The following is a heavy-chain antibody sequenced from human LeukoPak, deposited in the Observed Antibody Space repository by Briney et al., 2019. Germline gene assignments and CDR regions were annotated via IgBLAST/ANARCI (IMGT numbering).Heavy chain of an antibody. J-gene: IGHJ4*02. Sequence: SETLSLTCTVSGGSISSSSYYWGWIRQPPGKGLEWIGSIYYSGSTYYNPSLKSRVTISVDTSKNQFSLKLSSVTAADTAVYYCARRNRQWLSDRGYYFDYWGQGTLVTVSS. CDR2: IYYSGST. D-gene: IGHD6-19*01. CDR1: GGSISSSSYY. CDR3: ARRNRQWLSDRGYYFDY. V-gene: IGHV4-39*01.